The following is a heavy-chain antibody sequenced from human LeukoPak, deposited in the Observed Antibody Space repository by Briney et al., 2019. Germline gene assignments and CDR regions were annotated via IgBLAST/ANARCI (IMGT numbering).Heavy chain of an antibody. CDR1: GFAFNTYT. Sequence: GGSLRLSCAASGFAFNTYTMNWVRQAPGKGLEWVSSINTKSKTMYYTDSVRGRFTISRDNTKNSLYLQMNSLRAEDTALYYCVRDRNWGFDYWGQGTLVTVSS. CDR2: INTKSKTM. CDR3: VRDRNWGFDY. V-gene: IGHV3-48*01. D-gene: IGHD7-27*01. J-gene: IGHJ4*02.